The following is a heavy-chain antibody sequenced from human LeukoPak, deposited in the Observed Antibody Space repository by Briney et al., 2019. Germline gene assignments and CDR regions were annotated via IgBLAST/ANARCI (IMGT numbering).Heavy chain of an antibody. Sequence: AETLSLTCAVYVGSFSGYYWSWIRQPPGKGLEWIGEINHSGSTNYNPSLKSRVTISVDTSKNQFSLKLSSVTAADTAVYYCARGWGFGELLPYYFDYWGQGTLVTVSS. D-gene: IGHD3-10*01. CDR1: VGSFSGYY. CDR2: INHSGST. CDR3: ARGWGFGELLPYYFDY. J-gene: IGHJ4*02. V-gene: IGHV4-34*01.